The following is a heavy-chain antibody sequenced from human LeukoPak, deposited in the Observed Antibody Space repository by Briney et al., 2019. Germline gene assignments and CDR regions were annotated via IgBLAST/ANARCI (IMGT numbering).Heavy chain of an antibody. J-gene: IGHJ3*02. D-gene: IGHD6-13*01. Sequence: PGGSLRLSCAASGFTFSDYYMSWIRQAPGKGLEWVSYISSSGSTIYYADSVKGRFTISRDNAKSSLYLQMNSLRAEDTAVYYCAGSIAAAGTSAFDTWGQGTMVTVSS. CDR1: GFTFSDYY. CDR2: ISSSGSTI. CDR3: AGSIAAAGTSAFDT. V-gene: IGHV3-11*01.